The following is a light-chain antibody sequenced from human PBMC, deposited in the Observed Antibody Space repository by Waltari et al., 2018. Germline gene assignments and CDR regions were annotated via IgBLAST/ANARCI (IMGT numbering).Light chain of an antibody. Sequence: SVLTQPPSVSAAPGQKVTISCSGSSSHIGNNYVAWYQQLPGRAPKLLIYDNYKRPSGVPGRFSGSRSGTSATLGITGLQTGDEAVYYCGTWDTSLSPGEVFGGGTKLTVL. J-gene: IGLJ2*01. CDR3: GTWDTSLSPGEV. CDR2: DNY. CDR1: SSHIGNNY. V-gene: IGLV1-51*01.